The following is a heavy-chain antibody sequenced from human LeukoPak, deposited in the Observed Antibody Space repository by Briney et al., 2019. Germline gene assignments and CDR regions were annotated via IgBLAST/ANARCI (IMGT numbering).Heavy chain of an antibody. CDR1: GGFISSYY. Sequence: PSETLSLTRAVSGGFISSYYWSWIRQPAGKGLGWSWRIYTSGSTNYNPSLKSRVTISVHTSKNQFSLKLSSVTAADTAVYYCARSGSSGWPLDYWGQGTLLSVLS. CDR2: IYTSGST. CDR3: ARSGSSGWPLDY. V-gene: IGHV4-59*10. J-gene: IGHJ4*02. D-gene: IGHD6-19*01.